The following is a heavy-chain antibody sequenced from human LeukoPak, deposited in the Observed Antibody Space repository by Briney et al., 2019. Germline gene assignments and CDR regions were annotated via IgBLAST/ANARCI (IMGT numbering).Heavy chain of an antibody. J-gene: IGHJ4*02. V-gene: IGHV3-30*04. Sequence: GRSLRLSCAASGFTFSSYAMHWVRQAPGKGLEWVAVISYDGSNKYYADSVKGRFTISRDNSKNTLYLQMNSLRAEDTAVYYCARERVGAKKIIDYWGQGTLVTVSS. CDR2: ISYDGSNK. D-gene: IGHD1-26*01. CDR1: GFTFSSYA. CDR3: ARERVGAKKIIDY.